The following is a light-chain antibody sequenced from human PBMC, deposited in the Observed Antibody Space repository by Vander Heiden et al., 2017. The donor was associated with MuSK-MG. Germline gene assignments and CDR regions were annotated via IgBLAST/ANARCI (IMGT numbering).Light chain of an antibody. CDR2: DVS. CDR1: SSDVGGYNY. J-gene: IGLJ2*01. CDR3: SSYTSSSTAV. Sequence: QSALTQPASVSGSPGQSITISCTGTSSDVGGYNYVSWYQQPPGNAPKLMIYDVSNRPSGVSNRFSGSKSGTTASLTISGLQAEDEADYYCSSYTSSSTAVFGGGTKLTVL. V-gene: IGLV2-14*01.